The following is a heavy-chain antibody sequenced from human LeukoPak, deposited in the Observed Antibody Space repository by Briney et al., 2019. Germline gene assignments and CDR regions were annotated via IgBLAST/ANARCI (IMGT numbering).Heavy chain of an antibody. Sequence: PGGSLGLSCAASGFTFSNFAVRWVRQAPGKGLEWVSSITGSGGETFYADSVKGRFTISRDNSKNTLYLQMSSLRAEDTARYYCARAGKHVFGYFDYWGQGTLVTVSS. V-gene: IGHV3-23*01. J-gene: IGHJ4*02. D-gene: IGHD3-3*02. CDR1: GFTFSNFA. CDR2: ITGSGGET. CDR3: ARAGKHVFGYFDY.